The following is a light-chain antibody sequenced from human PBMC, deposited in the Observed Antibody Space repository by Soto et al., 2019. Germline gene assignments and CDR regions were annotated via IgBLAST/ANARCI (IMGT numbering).Light chain of an antibody. CDR2: AAS. V-gene: IGKV1-27*01. CDR1: QGISNY. Sequence: DIQMTQSPSSLSASVGDRVTISCRASQGISNYLAWYQQKPGKVPKLLIFAASLLQSGVPSRFSGSGSGTDFTLTITSLQPEDVATYHCQKYNSAPFPFGPGSKVDMK. CDR3: QKYNSAPFP. J-gene: IGKJ3*01.